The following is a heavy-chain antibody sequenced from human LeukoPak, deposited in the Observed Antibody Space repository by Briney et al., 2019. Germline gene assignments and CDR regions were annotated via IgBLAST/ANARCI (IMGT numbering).Heavy chain of an antibody. D-gene: IGHD1-26*01. CDR1: GFTFSRYG. CDR2: IRYDGSKK. Sequence: GGSLRLSCAASGFTFSRYGMHWVRQAPGKGLEWVAFIRYDGSKKHYADFVKGRFTISRDDSRNALDLQMGSLRVEDTAVYYCVREATGYSFADYWGQGTLVSVSS. V-gene: IGHV3-30*02. CDR3: VREATGYSFADY. J-gene: IGHJ4*02.